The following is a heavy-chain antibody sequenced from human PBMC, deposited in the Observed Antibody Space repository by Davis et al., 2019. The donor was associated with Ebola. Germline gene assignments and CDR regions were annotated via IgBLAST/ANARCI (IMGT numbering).Heavy chain of an antibody. CDR1: GYTFTGYY. Sequence: AASVKVSCKASGYTFTGYYMHWVRQAPGQGLEWMGWINPNSGGTNYAQKFQSRVTMTRDTSISTAYMELSRLRSDDTAVYYCARERGIVQTCGMDVWGQGTTVTVSS. J-gene: IGHJ6*02. CDR2: INPNSGGT. CDR3: ARERGIVQTCGMDV. V-gene: IGHV1-2*02. D-gene: IGHD2-8*01.